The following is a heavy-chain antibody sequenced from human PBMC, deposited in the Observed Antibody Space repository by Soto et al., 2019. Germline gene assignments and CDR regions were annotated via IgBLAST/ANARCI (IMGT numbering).Heavy chain of an antibody. CDR1: GGSISSSSYY. D-gene: IGHD3-16*01. CDR3: ASQVYDYVWGSYGVRYFDY. Sequence: PSETLSLTCTVSGGSISSSSYYWGWIRQPPGKGLEWIGSIYYSGSTYYNPSLKSRVTISVDTSKNQSSLKLSSVTAADTAVYYCASQVYDYVWGSYGVRYFDYWGQGTLVTVSS. CDR2: IYYSGST. J-gene: IGHJ4*02. V-gene: IGHV4-39*01.